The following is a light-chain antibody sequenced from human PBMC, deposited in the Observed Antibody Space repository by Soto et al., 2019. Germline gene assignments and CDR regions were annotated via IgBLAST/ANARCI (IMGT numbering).Light chain of an antibody. CDR3: QQYNNWPWT. Sequence: EIVMTQSPATRSVSPGERATVSCRPSHGISGTLDWYQQKPGQAPRLPIYGASTRATSFPARFSGSGSGTDFTLTISSLQSEDFAVYYCQQYNNWPWTFGQGTKVDIK. J-gene: IGKJ1*01. CDR2: GAS. CDR1: HGISGT. V-gene: IGKV3-15*01.